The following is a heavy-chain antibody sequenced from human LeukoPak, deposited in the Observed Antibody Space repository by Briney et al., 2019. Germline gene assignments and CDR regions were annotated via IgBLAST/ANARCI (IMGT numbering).Heavy chain of an antibody. V-gene: IGHV1-2*02. CDR2: INPNSGGT. Sequence: ASVKVSCKASGYTFTGYNVNWVRQAPGQGLEWMGWINPNSGGTNYAQKFQGRVTMTRDTSINTAYMELKRLGSDDTAVYYCARKIEVSLILWFGEDPPLDYWGQGTLVTVSS. CDR1: GYTFTGYN. D-gene: IGHD3-10*01. CDR3: ARKIEVSLILWFGEDPPLDY. J-gene: IGHJ4*02.